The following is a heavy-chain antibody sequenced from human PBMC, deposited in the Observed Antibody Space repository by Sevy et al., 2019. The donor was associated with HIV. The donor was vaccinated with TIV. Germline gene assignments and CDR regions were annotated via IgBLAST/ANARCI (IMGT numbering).Heavy chain of an antibody. CDR3: ARGVATTYYYRYGMDV. CDR1: GFTFSSNA. CDR2: IWYDESNK. D-gene: IGHD5-12*01. J-gene: IGHJ6*02. V-gene: IGHV3-33*01. Sequence: GGSLRLSCTASGFTFSSNAMYWVRQAPGKGLEWVVVIWYDESNKYHADSVKGRFTISRDNSKNMLYLQMNSLRAEDTAVYYCARGVATTYYYRYGMDVWGQGTTVTVSS.